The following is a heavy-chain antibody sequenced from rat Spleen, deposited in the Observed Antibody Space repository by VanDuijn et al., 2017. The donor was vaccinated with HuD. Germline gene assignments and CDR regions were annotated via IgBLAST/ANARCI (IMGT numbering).Heavy chain of an antibody. Sequence: EVQLVESDGGLVQPGRSLKLSCAASGFTFSDYYMAWVRQAPKKGLEWVATIIYDGSSTYYRDSVKGRFTISRDNAKNILYLQMDSLRSEDTTTYYCARHPTYYGFDGDWFACWGQGTLVTVSS. J-gene: IGHJ3*01. CDR1: GFTFSDYY. D-gene: IGHD1-9*01. CDR2: IIYDGSST. CDR3: ARHPTYYGFDGDWFAC. V-gene: IGHV5-7*01.